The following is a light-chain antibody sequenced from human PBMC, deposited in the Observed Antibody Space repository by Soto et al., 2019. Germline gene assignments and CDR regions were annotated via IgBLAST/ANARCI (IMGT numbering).Light chain of an antibody. CDR1: RNIRSW. Sequence: DIQMPQSPSTLSASVGDRVTITCRASRNIRSWLAWYQQKPGKAPKLLIYDASSLAGGVPSRFSGSGSGTEFTLTISSLQPDDFATYCCQQYNDVLGQGTKVDIK. CDR2: DAS. CDR3: QQYNDV. J-gene: IGKJ1*01. V-gene: IGKV1-5*01.